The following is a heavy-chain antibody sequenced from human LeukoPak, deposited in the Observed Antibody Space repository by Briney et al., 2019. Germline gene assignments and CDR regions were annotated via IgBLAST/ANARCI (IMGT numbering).Heavy chain of an antibody. CDR2: IYPGDSDT. Sequence: GASLKISCKGSGYSFTTYWIGWVRPLPGKGLEWMGIIYPGDSDTRYSPSFQGQVTISADKSISTAYLQWSSLTASDTAMYYCARRLRTTSTIDYWGQGTLVTVSS. CDR1: GYSFTTYW. D-gene: IGHD1-1*01. CDR3: ARRLRTTSTIDY. J-gene: IGHJ4*02. V-gene: IGHV5-51*01.